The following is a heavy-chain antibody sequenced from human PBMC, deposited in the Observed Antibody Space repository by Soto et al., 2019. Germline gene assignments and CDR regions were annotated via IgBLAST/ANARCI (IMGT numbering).Heavy chain of an antibody. D-gene: IGHD3-10*01. CDR1: GGSISSGGYN. Sequence: SETLSLTCTVSGGSISSGGYNWSWIRQHPXKGLEWIGYIYYSGSTYYNPSLKSRVTISVDTSKSQFSLKLSSVTAADTAVYYCARQTAGGRYYYGSGRPDWFDPWGQGTLVTVSS. V-gene: IGHV4-31*03. CDR3: ARQTAGGRYYYGSGRPDWFDP. J-gene: IGHJ5*02. CDR2: IYYSGST.